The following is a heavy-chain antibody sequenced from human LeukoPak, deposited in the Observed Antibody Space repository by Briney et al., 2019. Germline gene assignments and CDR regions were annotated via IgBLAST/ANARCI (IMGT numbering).Heavy chain of an antibody. CDR2: INAGNGNT. D-gene: IGHD2-15*01. Sequence: ASVKASCKASGYTSTSYAMHWVRQAPGQRLEWMAWINAGNGNTKYSQKFQGRVTITRDTSASIAYMELSSLRSEDTAVYYCARALGYCSGGSCHDWFDPWGQGTLVTVSS. V-gene: IGHV1-3*01. CDR3: ARALGYCSGGSCHDWFDP. J-gene: IGHJ5*02. CDR1: GYTSTSYA.